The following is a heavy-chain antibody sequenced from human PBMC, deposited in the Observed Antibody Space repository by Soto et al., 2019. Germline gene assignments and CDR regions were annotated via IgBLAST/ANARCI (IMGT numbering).Heavy chain of an antibody. CDR2: IYHSGST. Sequence: SETLSLTCAVSGGSISRSNWWSWVRQPPGKGLEWIGEIYHSGSTNYNPSLKSRVTISVDKSKNQFSLKLSSVTAADTAVYFCARVLQTSYYYYGMDVWGQGTTVTVSS. CDR3: ARVLQTSYYYYGMDV. CDR1: GGSISRSNW. D-gene: IGHD4-4*01. J-gene: IGHJ6*02. V-gene: IGHV4-4*02.